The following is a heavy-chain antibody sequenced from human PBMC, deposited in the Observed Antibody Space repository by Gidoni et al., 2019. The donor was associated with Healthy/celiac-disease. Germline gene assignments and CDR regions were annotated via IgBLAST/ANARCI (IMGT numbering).Heavy chain of an antibody. CDR3: TRAPVTTVTVPLRY. D-gene: IGHD4-17*01. V-gene: IGHV3-49*04. Sequence: EVQLVESGGGLVQPWRSLSLPCTASGFTFGEYAMSWVRQAPVKGLEWVGFIRRKAYGGTTEYAASVKGRVTISRDDSKSIAYLQMNRLKTEDTAVYYCTRAPVTTVTVPLRYWGQGTLVTVSS. CDR2: IRRKAYGGTT. CDR1: GFTFGEYA. J-gene: IGHJ4*02.